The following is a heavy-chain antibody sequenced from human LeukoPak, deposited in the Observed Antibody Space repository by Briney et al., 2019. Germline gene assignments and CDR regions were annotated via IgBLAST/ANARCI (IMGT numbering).Heavy chain of an antibody. Sequence: GSLRLSCAASGFTFSSYAMSWVRQPPGKGPEWIGSIYYSGSTYYNPSLKSRVTISVDTSKNQFSLKLNSVTATDTAVYYCARHYGPWGQGTLVTVSS. CDR3: ARHYGP. V-gene: IGHV4-39*01. CDR1: GFTFSSYA. CDR2: IYYSGST. D-gene: IGHD3-10*01. J-gene: IGHJ4*02.